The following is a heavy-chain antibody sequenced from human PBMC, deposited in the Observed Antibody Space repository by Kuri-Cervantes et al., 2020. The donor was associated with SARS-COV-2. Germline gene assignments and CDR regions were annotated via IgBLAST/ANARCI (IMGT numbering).Heavy chain of an antibody. Sequence: SETLSLTCTVSGGSISSGDYYWSWIRQPPGKGLEWIGYIYYSGSTYYNPSLKSRVTISVDTSKNQFSLKLNSVTAADTAVYYCATMTVLSSDAFDIWGLGTMVTVSS. CDR1: GGSISSGDYY. CDR2: IYYSGST. V-gene: IGHV4-30-4*08. CDR3: ATMTVLSSDAFDI. J-gene: IGHJ3*02. D-gene: IGHD4-11*01.